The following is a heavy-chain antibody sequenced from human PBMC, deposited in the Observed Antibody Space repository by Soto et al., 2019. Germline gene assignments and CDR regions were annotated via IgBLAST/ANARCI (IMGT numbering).Heavy chain of an antibody. V-gene: IGHV1-69*01. CDR1: GGTFRSYA. Sequence: QVQLVQSGAEVKKPGSSVKVSCKASGGTFRSYAISWVRQAPGQGLEWMGGIIPIFGTTNYAQKFQGRVTMTASESKTKASMELSSVRSEYTAVYCCASNTAPYSSGWYDYWGQGTLVTVSS. CDR3: ASNTAPYSSGWYDY. CDR2: IIPIFGTT. J-gene: IGHJ4*02. D-gene: IGHD6-19*01.